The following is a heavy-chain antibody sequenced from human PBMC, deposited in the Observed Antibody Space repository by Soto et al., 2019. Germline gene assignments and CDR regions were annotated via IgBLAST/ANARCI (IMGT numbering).Heavy chain of an antibody. Sequence: QVQLVESGGGVVQPGRSLRLSCAASGFTFSSYGMHWVRQAPGKGLEWVAVISYDGNNKYYADSVKGRFTISRDNFKNTLYLQMDSLRAEDTAMYYCAKDHLETTVTTPSYWXXGTLVTVSS. CDR2: ISYDGNNK. CDR3: AKDHLETTVTTPSY. D-gene: IGHD4-17*01. V-gene: IGHV3-30*18. CDR1: GFTFSSYG. J-gene: IGHJ4*01.